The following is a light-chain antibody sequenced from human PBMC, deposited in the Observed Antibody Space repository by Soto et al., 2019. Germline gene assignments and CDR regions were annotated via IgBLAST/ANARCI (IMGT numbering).Light chain of an antibody. CDR2: EVS. CDR3: SSYVSDSTFVV. CDR1: SRDVGGYNY. J-gene: IGLJ2*01. Sequence: QSALTQPASVSGSPGQSITISCTGTSRDVGGYNYVSWHQQHPGKAPKVIITEVSNRPSGVSDRFSGSKSGNTASLTISGLQAEDEADYYCSSYVSDSTFVVFGGGTKVTVL. V-gene: IGLV2-14*01.